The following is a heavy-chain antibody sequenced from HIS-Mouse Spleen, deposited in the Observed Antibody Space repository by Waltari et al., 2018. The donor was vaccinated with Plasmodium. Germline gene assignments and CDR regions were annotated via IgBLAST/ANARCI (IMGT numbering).Heavy chain of an antibody. CDR2: ISYDGSNK. CDR1: GFTYSSYG. Sequence: QVQLVESGGGVVQPGRSLGLSWPASGFTYSSYGMHWVRQAPGKGLEWVAVISYDGSNKYYADSVKGRFTISRDNSKNTLYLQMNSLRAEDTAVYYCAKEVLGYYDFWSRPDYWGQGTLVTVSS. J-gene: IGHJ4*02. D-gene: IGHD3-3*01. V-gene: IGHV3-30*18. CDR3: AKEVLGYYDFWSRPDY.